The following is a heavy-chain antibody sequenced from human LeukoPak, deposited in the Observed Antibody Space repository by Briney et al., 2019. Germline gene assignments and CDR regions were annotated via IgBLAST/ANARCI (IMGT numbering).Heavy chain of an antibody. J-gene: IGHJ4*02. V-gene: IGHV3-33*01. CDR1: GFTFSNYG. Sequence: GGSLRLSCAASGFTFSNYGMPWVRQAPGKGLEWVAAIWHDGSYIFHADSVKGRFTTSRDNSKNTLFLQMNSLRAEDTALYYCAREIVGEGNFDTWGQGTLVTVSS. D-gene: IGHD2-15*01. CDR3: AREIVGEGNFDT. CDR2: IWHDGSYI.